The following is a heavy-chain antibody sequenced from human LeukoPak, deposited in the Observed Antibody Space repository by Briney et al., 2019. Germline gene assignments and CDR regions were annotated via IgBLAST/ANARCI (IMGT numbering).Heavy chain of an antibody. J-gene: IGHJ4*02. V-gene: IGHV1-2*02. CDR3: ARGKTMVYCGGDCYRFDN. Sequence: GASVKVSCKASGYTFTDNYMHWVRQAPGQGLEWMGWINPNSGGTNYAQKFQGRVTMTRDTSISTAYMELSRLLSGDTAVYYCARGKTMVYCGGDCYRFDNWGQGTLVTVSS. D-gene: IGHD2-21*02. CDR1: GYTFTDNY. CDR2: INPNSGGT.